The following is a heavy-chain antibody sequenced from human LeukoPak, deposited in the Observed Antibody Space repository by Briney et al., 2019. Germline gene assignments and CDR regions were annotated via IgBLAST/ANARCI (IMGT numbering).Heavy chain of an antibody. CDR1: NGSINNYY. D-gene: IGHD6-13*01. J-gene: IGHJ4*02. CDR2: VFYSGTT. CDR3: ARSLGYSDAWYNY. Sequence: SETLSLTCTVSNGSINNYYWNWIRQPPGKGLEWIGYVFYSGTTNYNPSLKSRVTISVDASKNNFSLKLNPVTAADTAVYYCARSLGYSDAWYNYWGQGTLVTVSS. V-gene: IGHV4-59*01.